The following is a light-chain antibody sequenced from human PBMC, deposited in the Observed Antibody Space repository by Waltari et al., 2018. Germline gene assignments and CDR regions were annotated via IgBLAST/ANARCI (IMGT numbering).Light chain of an antibody. J-gene: IGKJ1*01. Sequence: EIVLTQSPGTLSLSPGESATLPCRASQSIGIYLAWYQQKPGQAPRLLMYHASSRATGIPDRVSGSGSGTDFSLTISRLEPEDFAVYYCQKYESLPATFGQGTNVEIK. CDR1: QSIGIY. CDR2: HAS. V-gene: IGKV3-20*01. CDR3: QKYESLPAT.